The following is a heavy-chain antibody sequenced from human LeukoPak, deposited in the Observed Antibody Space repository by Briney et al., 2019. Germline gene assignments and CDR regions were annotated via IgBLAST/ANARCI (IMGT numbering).Heavy chain of an antibody. CDR2: ISYSGST. CDR1: GGSISSSSFY. V-gene: IGHV4-39*01. Sequence: SETLSLTCTVSGGSISSSSFYWGWIRQPPGKGLEWIGDISYSGSTYYNPSLKSRVTISVDTPKNQFSLKLSSVTATDTAVYYCASGGSSSWYRWFDPWGQGTLVTVSS. CDR3: ASGGSSSWYRWFDP. J-gene: IGHJ5*02. D-gene: IGHD6-13*01.